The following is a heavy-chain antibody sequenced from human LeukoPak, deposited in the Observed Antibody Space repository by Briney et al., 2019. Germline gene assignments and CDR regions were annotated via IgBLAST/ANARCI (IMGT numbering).Heavy chain of an antibody. Sequence: ASVKVSCKASGYTFTDYYMHWVRQAPGQGLEWMGWINPNSGGTNYARKFQGRVTMTRDTSISTAYMELSSLKSDDTAVYYCARDLYGSGSFGYWGQGTLVTVSS. V-gene: IGHV1-2*02. CDR1: GYTFTDYY. CDR3: ARDLYGSGSFGY. CDR2: INPNSGGT. J-gene: IGHJ4*02. D-gene: IGHD3-10*01.